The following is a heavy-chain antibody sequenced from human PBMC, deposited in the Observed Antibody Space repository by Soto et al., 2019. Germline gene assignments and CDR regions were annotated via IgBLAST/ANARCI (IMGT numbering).Heavy chain of an antibody. CDR3: ARTSVNWGSRGLIDY. V-gene: IGHV2-5*02. Sequence: QITLKESGPTLVKPTQTLTLTCTFSVFSLSTSGVGVGWIRQPPGKALEWLAFISWDEDKRYSPSPKSRLTLTKDASKYLVVLTVTNIDPVDTARYYGARTSVNWGSRGLIDYWGQGTLDPVSS. J-gene: IGHJ4*02. CDR1: VFSLSTSGVG. D-gene: IGHD7-27*01. CDR2: ISWDEDK.